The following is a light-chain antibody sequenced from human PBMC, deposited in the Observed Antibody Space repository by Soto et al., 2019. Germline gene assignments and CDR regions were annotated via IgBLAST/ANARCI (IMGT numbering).Light chain of an antibody. CDR1: QGIGSL. CDR3: QHRHSYPIT. CDR2: TAS. Sequence: DIHLTQSPSFLSASVGDRVIIICRASQGIGSLLAWYQQKPGKAPKLLIHTASTFQTGVPSRFSGSGSGTEFTLTISSLQPEDFATYYCQHRHSYPITFGQGTRLDIK. J-gene: IGKJ5*01. V-gene: IGKV1-9*01.